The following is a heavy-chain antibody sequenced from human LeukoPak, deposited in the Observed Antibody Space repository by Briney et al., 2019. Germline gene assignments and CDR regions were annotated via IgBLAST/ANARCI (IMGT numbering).Heavy chain of an antibody. Sequence: GGSLRLSCAASGFTFSNSAMHWVRQAPGKGLEWVASINHNGNVNYYVDSVKGRFTISRDNAKNSLYLQMSNLRAEDTAVYFCARGGGLDVWGQGATVTVSS. CDR1: GFTFSNSA. CDR3: ARGGGLDV. D-gene: IGHD3-16*01. CDR2: INHNGNVN. J-gene: IGHJ6*02. V-gene: IGHV3-7*03.